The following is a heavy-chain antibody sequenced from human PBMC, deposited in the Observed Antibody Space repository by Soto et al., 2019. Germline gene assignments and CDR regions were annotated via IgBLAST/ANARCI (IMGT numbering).Heavy chain of an antibody. D-gene: IGHD3-22*01. V-gene: IGHV4-59*01. J-gene: IGHJ4*02. Sequence: SETLSLSCTVSGGSISSYYWSWIRQPPGKGLEWIGYIYYSGSTNYNPSLKSRVTISVDTSKNQFSLKLSSVTAADTAVYYCASFRSDSSGYYYASWFDYWGQGTLVTVS. CDR2: IYYSGST. CDR1: GGSISSYY. CDR3: ASFRSDSSGYYYASWFDY.